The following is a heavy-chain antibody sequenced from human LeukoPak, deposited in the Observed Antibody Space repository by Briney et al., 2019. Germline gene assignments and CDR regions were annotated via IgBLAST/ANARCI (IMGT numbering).Heavy chain of an antibody. CDR3: ARDGASFDY. Sequence: PGGSLGLSCAASGFTFSSYWMSWVRQAPGKGLEWVANMKEDGREQFYADSVKGRFTISRDNAKNFLYLQMNSLRAEDTAMYYCARDGASFDYWGQGTLVTVSS. CDR1: GFTFSSYW. J-gene: IGHJ4*02. CDR2: MKEDGREQ. V-gene: IGHV3-7*01.